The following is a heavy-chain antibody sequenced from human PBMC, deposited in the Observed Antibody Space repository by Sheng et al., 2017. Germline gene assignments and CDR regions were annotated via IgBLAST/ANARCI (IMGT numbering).Heavy chain of an antibody. CDR1: GFTFSSYE. CDR3: ARDSRYAITGTTYYYYYMDV. J-gene: IGHJ6*03. D-gene: IGHD1-7*01. CDR2: ISSSGSTI. V-gene: IGHV3-48*03. Sequence: EVQLVESGGGLVQPGGSLRLSCAASGFTFSSYEMNWVRQAPGKGLEWVSYISSSGSTIYYADSVKGRFTISRDNAKNSLYLQMNSLRAEDTAVYYCARDSRYAITGTTYYYYYMDVWAKGPRSPSP.